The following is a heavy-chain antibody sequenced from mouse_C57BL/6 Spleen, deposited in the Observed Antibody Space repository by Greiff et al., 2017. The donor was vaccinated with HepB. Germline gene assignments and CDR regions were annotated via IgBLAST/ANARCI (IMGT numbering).Heavy chain of an antibody. CDR1: GFTFSDYY. Sequence: EVQLVDSGGGLVQPGGSLKLSCAASGFTFSDYYMYWVRQTPEKRLEWVAYISNGGGSTYYPDTVKGRFTISRDNAKNTLYLQMSRLKSEDTAMYYCARREVTTSAMDYWGQGTSVTVSS. CDR3: ARREVTTSAMDY. V-gene: IGHV5-12*01. CDR2: ISNGGGST. J-gene: IGHJ4*01. D-gene: IGHD2-2*01.